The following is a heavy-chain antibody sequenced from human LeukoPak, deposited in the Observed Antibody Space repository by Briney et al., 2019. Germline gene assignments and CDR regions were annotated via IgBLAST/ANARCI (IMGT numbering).Heavy chain of an antibody. J-gene: IGHJ4*02. Sequence: SETLSLTCSVSGGSINSHYWSWIRQPPGKGLEWIGYINYNGNTNYNPSLRSRVTISVDTSKSQFSLTLSSVIAADTAVYYCARGRDIVVVRAAKVVMVDYFDYWGQGTLVTVSS. CDR2: INYNGNT. D-gene: IGHD2-2*01. V-gene: IGHV4-59*11. CDR3: ARGRDIVVVRAAKVVMVDYFDY. CDR1: GGSINSHY.